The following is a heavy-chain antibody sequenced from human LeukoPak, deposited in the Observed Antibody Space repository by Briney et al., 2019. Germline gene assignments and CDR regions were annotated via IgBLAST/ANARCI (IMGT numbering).Heavy chain of an antibody. V-gene: IGHV3-64D*06. Sequence: GGSLRLSCSASGFTFSSYAMHWVRQAPGKGLEYVSAISSNGGSTYYADSVKGRFTISRDNSKNTLYLQMSRLRAEDTAVYYCVKGAPSYCSGGSCYRWFDPWGQGTLVTVSS. D-gene: IGHD2-15*01. J-gene: IGHJ5*02. CDR1: GFTFSSYA. CDR2: ISSNGGST. CDR3: VKGAPSYCSGGSCYRWFDP.